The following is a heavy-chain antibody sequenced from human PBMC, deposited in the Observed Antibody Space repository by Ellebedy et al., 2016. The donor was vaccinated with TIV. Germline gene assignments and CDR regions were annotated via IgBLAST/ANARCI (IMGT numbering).Heavy chain of an antibody. Sequence: AASVKVSCKASGFTFTSSAMQWVRQARGQRLEWIGWIVVGSGNTNYAQKFQERVTINRDMSTSTAYMELSSLRSEDTAVYYCAATSGSYRSMLLAGPLDDAFDIWGQGTMVTVSS. CDR3: AATSGSYRSMLLAGPLDDAFDI. CDR1: GFTFTSSA. V-gene: IGHV1-58*02. J-gene: IGHJ3*02. D-gene: IGHD1-26*01. CDR2: IVVGSGNT.